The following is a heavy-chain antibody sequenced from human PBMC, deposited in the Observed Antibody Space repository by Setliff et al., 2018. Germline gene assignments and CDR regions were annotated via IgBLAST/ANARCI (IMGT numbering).Heavy chain of an antibody. CDR2: INRDSLYI. J-gene: IGHJ4*02. D-gene: IGHD2-15*01. Sequence: GALRLSCEASGFTFGTYTMNWIRQAPGKGLEWVSSINRDSLYIYYADSLKGRFTISRDNAKNSLYLQMNSLRPEDTAVYYCARTCSGSGCYAGLESWGQGTPVTVSS. CDR1: GFTFGTYT. V-gene: IGHV3-21*01. CDR3: ARTCSGSGCYAGLES.